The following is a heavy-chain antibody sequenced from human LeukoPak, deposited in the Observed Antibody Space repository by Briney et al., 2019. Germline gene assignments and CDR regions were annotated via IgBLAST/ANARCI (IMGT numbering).Heavy chain of an antibody. CDR2: ISAYNGNT. Sequence: ASVKLSCTASGYTFTSYGISWVRQAAGHRLEWLGWISAYNGNTNYAQKLQGRVTMTTDTSTSTAYMELRSLRSDDTAVYYCARELLWFGEFYFDCWGQGTLVTASS. D-gene: IGHD3-10*01. V-gene: IGHV1-18*01. J-gene: IGHJ4*02. CDR3: ARELLWFGEFYFDC. CDR1: GYTFTSYG.